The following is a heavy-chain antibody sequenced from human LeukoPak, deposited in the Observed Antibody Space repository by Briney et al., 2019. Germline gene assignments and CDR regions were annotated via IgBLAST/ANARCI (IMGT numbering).Heavy chain of an antibody. CDR1: GGSISSHY. D-gene: IGHD3-22*01. J-gene: IGHJ5*02. V-gene: IGHV4-59*11. CDR3: AREDDYYDSSGYYYGRWFDP. CDR2: IYYSGST. Sequence: PSETLSLTCTVSGGSISSHYWSWIRQPPGKGLEWIGYIYYSGSTNYNPSLKSRVTISVDTSKNQFSLRLSSVTAADTAVYYCAREDDYYDSSGYYYGRWFDPWGQGTLVTVSS.